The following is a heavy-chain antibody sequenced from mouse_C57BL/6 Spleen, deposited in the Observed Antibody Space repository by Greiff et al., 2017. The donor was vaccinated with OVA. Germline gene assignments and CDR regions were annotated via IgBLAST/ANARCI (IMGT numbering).Heavy chain of an antibody. J-gene: IGHJ2*01. CDR2: IYPRDGST. D-gene: IGHD1-1*01. V-gene: IGHV1-78*01. Sequence: QVQLQQSDAELVKPGASVKISCKVSGYTFTDHTIHWMKQRPEQGLEWIGYIYPRDGSTKYNEKFKGKATLTADKSSSTAYMQLNSLTSEDSAVYFCARSRYYYGSSPYYFDYWGQGTTLTVSS. CDR1: GYTFTDHT. CDR3: ARSRYYYGSSPYYFDY.